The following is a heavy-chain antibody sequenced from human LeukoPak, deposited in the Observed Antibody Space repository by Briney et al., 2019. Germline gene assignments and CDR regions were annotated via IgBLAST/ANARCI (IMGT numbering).Heavy chain of an antibody. D-gene: IGHD3-22*01. CDR2: LYSDGTT. J-gene: IGHJ4*02. CDR3: ARGHYDRYEDFGY. V-gene: IGHV3-53*01. CDR1: GFIVSSTF. Sequence: GGSLRLSCAVSGFIVSSTFVSWVRQAPGKGLEWVSVLYSDGTTYYADSVKGRFIISRDNSNNTLFLQMNSLRGEDTAVYYCARGHYDRYEDFGYWGQGTLVIVSS.